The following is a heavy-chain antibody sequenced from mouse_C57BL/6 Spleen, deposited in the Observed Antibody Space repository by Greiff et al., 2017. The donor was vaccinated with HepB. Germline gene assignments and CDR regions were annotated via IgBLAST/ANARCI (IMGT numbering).Heavy chain of an antibody. CDR1: GYAFSSSW. CDR3: ARKDSSGYFDY. V-gene: IGHV1-82*01. CDR2: IYPGDGDT. Sequence: ESGPELVKPGASVKISCKASGYAFSSSWMNWVKQRPGKGLEWIGRIYPGDGDTNYNGKFKGKATLTADKSSSTAYMQLSSLTSEDSAVYFCARKDSSGYFDYWGQGTTLTVSS. J-gene: IGHJ2*01. D-gene: IGHD3-2*02.